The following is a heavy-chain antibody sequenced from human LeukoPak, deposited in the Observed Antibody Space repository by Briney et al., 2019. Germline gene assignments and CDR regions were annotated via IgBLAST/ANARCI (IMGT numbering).Heavy chain of an antibody. CDR2: TYYRSKWHN. CDR1: GDSVSSNGAA. V-gene: IGHV6-1*01. D-gene: IGHD5/OR15-5a*01. Sequence: SQTLSLTCAISGDSVSSNGAAWNWIRQSPSRGLEWLGRTYYRSKWHNDYAVSVKSRISINPDTSKNQFSLQLNSVTPEDTAVYYCARGQIYDDAFDIWGQGAMVTVSS. CDR3: ARGQIYDDAFDI. J-gene: IGHJ3*02.